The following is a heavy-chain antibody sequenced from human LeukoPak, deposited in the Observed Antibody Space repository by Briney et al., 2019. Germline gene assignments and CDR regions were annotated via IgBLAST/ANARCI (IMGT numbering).Heavy chain of an antibody. CDR1: GYTFTSYG. CDR2: ISAYNGNT. J-gene: IGHJ4*02. V-gene: IGHV1-18*01. CDR3: ASLFPNYYDSSGNFDY. Sequence: ASVKVSCKASGYTFTSYGISWARQAPGQGLEWMGWISAYNGNTNYAQKLQGRVTMTTDTSTSTAYMELRSLRSDDTAVYYCASLFPNYYDSSGNFDYWGQGTLVTVSS. D-gene: IGHD3-22*01.